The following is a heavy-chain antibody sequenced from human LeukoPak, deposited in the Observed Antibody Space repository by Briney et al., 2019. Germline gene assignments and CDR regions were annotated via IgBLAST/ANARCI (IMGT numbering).Heavy chain of an antibody. D-gene: IGHD3-9*01. V-gene: IGHV4-39*01. J-gene: IGHJ3*02. CDR2: IYYSGST. CDR3: ARQYYDILTGYSRGAFDI. Sequence: SETLSLTCTVSGGSISSSSYYWCWIRQPPGKGLEGIGSIYYSGSTYYNPSLKSRVTISVDTSKNQFSLKLSSVTAADTAVYYCARQYYDILTGYSRGAFDIWGQGTMVTVSS. CDR1: GGSISSSSYY.